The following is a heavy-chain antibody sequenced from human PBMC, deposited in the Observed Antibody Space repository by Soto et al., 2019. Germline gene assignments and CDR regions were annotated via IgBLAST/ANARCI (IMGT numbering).Heavy chain of an antibody. J-gene: IGHJ6*02. CDR3: ARARVYVNYYYGMDV. CDR2: IYSGGST. Sequence: HPGGSLRLSCAASGFTVSSNYMSWVRQAPGKGLEWVSVIYSGGSTYYADSVKGRFTISRDNSKNTLYLQMNSLRAEDTAVYYCARARVYVNYYYGMDVWGQGTTVTVSS. V-gene: IGHV3-53*01. D-gene: IGHD2-8*01. CDR1: GFTVSSNY.